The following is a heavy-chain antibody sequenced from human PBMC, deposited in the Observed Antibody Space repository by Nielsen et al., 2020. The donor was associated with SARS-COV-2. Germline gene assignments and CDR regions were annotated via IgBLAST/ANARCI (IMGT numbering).Heavy chain of an antibody. J-gene: IGHJ3*01. CDR2: VSASGGRT. CDR3: AKDGVVRGDALDL. Sequence: GGSLRLSCAASGFTFNIYAMAWVRRAPGRGLQWVTGVSASGGRTYYTDSVKGRFSISRDNSKNTLFLQMHSLRVEDTAVYYCAKDGVVRGDALDLWGQGTMVTVSS. V-gene: IGHV3-23*01. D-gene: IGHD3-10*01. CDR1: GFTFNIYA.